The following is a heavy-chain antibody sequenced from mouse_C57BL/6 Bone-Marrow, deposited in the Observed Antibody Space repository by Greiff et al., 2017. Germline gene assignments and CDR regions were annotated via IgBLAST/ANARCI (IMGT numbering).Heavy chain of an antibody. D-gene: IGHD1-1*01. CDR3: ARASYGSSPYWYFDV. CDR1: GFTFSDYY. V-gene: IGHV5-16*01. Sequence: EVHLVESEGGLVQPGSSMKLSCTASGFTFSDYYMAWVRQVPEKGLEWVANINYDGSSTYYLDSLKGRFIISRDNAKNILYLQMSSLKSEDTATYYCARASYGSSPYWYFDVWGTGTTVTVSS. J-gene: IGHJ1*03. CDR2: INYDGSST.